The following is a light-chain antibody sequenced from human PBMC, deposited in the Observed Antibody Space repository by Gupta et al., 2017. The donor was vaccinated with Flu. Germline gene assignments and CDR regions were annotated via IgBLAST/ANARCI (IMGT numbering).Light chain of an antibody. V-gene: IGLV3-21*02. CDR3: QVWDTATDHQV. Sequence: SYVLTQPPSVSVAPGHTATLTCGGENIGIKSVHWYQQKPGQAPVLVVYDDDDRPSGIPERISGSNSENTATLTISRVEVGDEADYYCQVWDTATDHQVFGGGTTLTVL. CDR2: DDD. CDR1: NIGIKS. J-gene: IGLJ2*01.